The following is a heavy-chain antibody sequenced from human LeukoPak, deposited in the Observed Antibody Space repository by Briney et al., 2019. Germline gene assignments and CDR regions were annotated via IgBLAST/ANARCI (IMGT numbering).Heavy chain of an antibody. Sequence: PSETLSLTCTVSGDSISSGDYYWSWIRQPAGKGLEWIGRISSSGSTNYNPSLKSRVTISVDTSKNQFSLKLSSVTAADTAVYYCARVGSARSLPSLRYFDYWGQGTLVTVSS. D-gene: IGHD3-10*01. J-gene: IGHJ4*02. CDR1: GDSISSGDYY. CDR2: ISSSGST. CDR3: ARVGSARSLPSLRYFDY. V-gene: IGHV4-61*02.